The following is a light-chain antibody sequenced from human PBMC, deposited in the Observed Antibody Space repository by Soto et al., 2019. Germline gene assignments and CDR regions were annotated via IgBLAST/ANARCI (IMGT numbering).Light chain of an antibody. Sequence: EIVMTQSPATLSVSPGERATLSCRASQSVSSNLAWYQQKPGQAPRLLIYGASTRATGIPARFSGSGSGTEFTLTISSLQSEDFAVYYCQQYNNWPLSITFGQGTLLEI. J-gene: IGKJ5*01. CDR2: GAS. CDR1: QSVSSN. V-gene: IGKV3-15*01. CDR3: QQYNNWPLSIT.